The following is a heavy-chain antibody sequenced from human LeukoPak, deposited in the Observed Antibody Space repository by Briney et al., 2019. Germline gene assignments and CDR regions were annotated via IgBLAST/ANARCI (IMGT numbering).Heavy chain of an antibody. CDR3: ARDGELGSPADAFDI. CDR2: ITWNSGSI. Sequence: PGRSLRLSCTASGFTFDDYAMHWVRQAPGKGLEWVSGITWNSGSIDYADSVKGRFTISRDNAKNSLYLQMNSLRAEDTAVYYCARDGELGSPADAFDIWGQGTMVTVSS. D-gene: IGHD1-26*01. J-gene: IGHJ3*02. CDR1: GFTFDDYA. V-gene: IGHV3-9*01.